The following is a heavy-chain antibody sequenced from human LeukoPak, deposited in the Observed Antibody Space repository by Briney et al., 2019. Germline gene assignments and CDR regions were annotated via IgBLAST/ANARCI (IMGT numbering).Heavy chain of an antibody. CDR3: ARVGSSNGLGENWFDP. CDR2: INPNSGGT. D-gene: IGHD3-10*01. Sequence: ASVKVSCKASGHTFTGYYMHWVRQAPGQGLEWMGWINPNSGGTNYAQKFQGRVTMTRDTSISTAYMELSRLRSDDTAVYYCARVGSSNGLGENWFDPWGQGTLVTVSS. CDR1: GHTFTGYY. J-gene: IGHJ5*02. V-gene: IGHV1-2*02.